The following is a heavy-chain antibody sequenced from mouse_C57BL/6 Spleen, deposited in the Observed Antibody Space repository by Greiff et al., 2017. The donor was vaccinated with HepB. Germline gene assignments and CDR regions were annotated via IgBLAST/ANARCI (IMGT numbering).Heavy chain of an antibody. V-gene: IGHV1-76*01. CDR2: IYPGSGNT. D-gene: IGHD2-1*01. CDR1: GYTFTDYY. Sequence: VKLVESGAELVRPGASVKLSCKASGYTFTDYYINWVKQRPGQGLEWIARIYPGSGNTYYNEKFKGKATLTAEKSSSTAYMQLSSLTSEDSAVYFCARGDYGNSYFDYWGQGTTLTVSS. J-gene: IGHJ2*01. CDR3: ARGDYGNSYFDY.